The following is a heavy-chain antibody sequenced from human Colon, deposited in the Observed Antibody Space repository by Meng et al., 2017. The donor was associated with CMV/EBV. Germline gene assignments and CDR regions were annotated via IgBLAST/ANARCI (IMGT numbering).Heavy chain of an antibody. CDR2: ISGSGGST. CDR1: GSDIVSYG. D-gene: IGHD5-24*01. CDR3: AKDARVHDY. Sequence: GESLKISCAASGSDIVSYGMTWVRQAPGKGLEWVSAISGSGGSTYYADSVKGRFTISRDNSKNTLYLQMNSLRAEDTAVYYCAKDARVHDYWGQGTLVTVSS. J-gene: IGHJ4*02. V-gene: IGHV3-23*01.